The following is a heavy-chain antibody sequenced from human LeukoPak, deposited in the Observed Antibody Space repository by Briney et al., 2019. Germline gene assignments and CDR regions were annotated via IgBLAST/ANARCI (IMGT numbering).Heavy chain of an antibody. Sequence: ASVKVSCKASGYTFTSYYMHWVRQAPGQGLEWMGGIIPIFGTANYAQKFQGRVTITADESTSTAYMELSSLRSEDTAVYYCARGPDYGDYILDYWGQGTLVTVSS. CDR2: IIPIFGTA. J-gene: IGHJ4*02. CDR1: GYTFTSYY. CDR3: ARGPDYGDYILDY. D-gene: IGHD4-17*01. V-gene: IGHV1-69*13.